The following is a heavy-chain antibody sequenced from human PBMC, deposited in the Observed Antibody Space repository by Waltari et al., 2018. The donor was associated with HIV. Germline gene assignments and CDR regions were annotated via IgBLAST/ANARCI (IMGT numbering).Heavy chain of an antibody. CDR3: AKGGSHLTIFEAWFDS. J-gene: IGHJ5*01. CDR1: GFTFDDYP. D-gene: IGHD3-3*01. CDR2: ISWKSGIT. Sequence: EVQLVESGGGLVQPGRSLRLSCAASGFTFDDYPMHWVRQSPGNVLAWCEGISWKSGITDYGDSVKGRLTISRDNDKNSLYLQMNSLTVEDTAFYYCAKGGSHLTIFEAWFDSWGQGTLVTVSS. V-gene: IGHV3-9*01.